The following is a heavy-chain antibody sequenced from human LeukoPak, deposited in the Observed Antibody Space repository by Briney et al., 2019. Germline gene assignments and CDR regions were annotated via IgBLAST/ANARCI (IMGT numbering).Heavy chain of an antibody. CDR1: GGSFSGNY. CDR3: AVNTNSNFDY. CDR2: INRSGTA. J-gene: IGHJ4*02. D-gene: IGHD4-23*01. Sequence: SETLSLTCAVYGGSFSGNYWTWIRQPPGKGLEWIGEINRSGTANYNPSLKSRVTISVDTSKNQFSLKLSSVTAADTAVYYCAVNTNSNFDYWGQGTLVTVSS. V-gene: IGHV4-34*01.